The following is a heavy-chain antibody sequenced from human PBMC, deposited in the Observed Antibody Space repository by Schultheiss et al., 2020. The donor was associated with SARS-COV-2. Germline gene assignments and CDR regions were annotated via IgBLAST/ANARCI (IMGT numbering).Heavy chain of an antibody. CDR3: ARTPNYYYYYMDV. CDR1: GGSFSGYY. V-gene: IGHV4-34*01. J-gene: IGHJ6*03. Sequence: SETLSLTCTVYGGSFSGYYWSWIRQPPGKGLEWIGEINHSGSTNYNPSLKSRVTISVDTSKNQFSLKLSSVTAADTAVYYCARTPNYYYYYMDVWGKGTTVTVSS. CDR2: INHSGST.